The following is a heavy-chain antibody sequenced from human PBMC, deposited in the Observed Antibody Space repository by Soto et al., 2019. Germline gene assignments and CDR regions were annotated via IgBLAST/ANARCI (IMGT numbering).Heavy chain of an antibody. CDR3: ARRQISPPSCGSASARGGMDV. CDR2: TYYRSRWYN. V-gene: IGHV6-1*01. CDR1: GDSVSSNSAA. D-gene: IGHD6-13*01. Sequence: SETLSLTCAISGDSVSSNSAAWNWIRQSPSRGLEWLGRTYYRSRWYNDYAVSVKSRITVNPDTSKNQFSLHLNSVTPEDTAVYYCARRQISPPSCGSASARGGMDVWGQGTTVTVSS. J-gene: IGHJ6*02.